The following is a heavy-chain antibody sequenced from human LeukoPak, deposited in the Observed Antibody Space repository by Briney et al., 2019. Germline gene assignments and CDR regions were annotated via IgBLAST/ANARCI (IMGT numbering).Heavy chain of an antibody. CDR3: ARSGDIVATSHQVGWFDP. J-gene: IGHJ5*02. CDR1: GYTFTSYY. D-gene: IGHD5-12*01. CDR2: INPSGGST. Sequence: ASVKVSCKASGYTFTSYYMHWVRQAPGQGFEWMGIINPSGGSTSYAQKFQGRVTMTRDMSTSTVYMELSSLRSEDTAVYYCARSGDIVATSHQVGWFDPWGQGTLVTVSS. V-gene: IGHV1-46*01.